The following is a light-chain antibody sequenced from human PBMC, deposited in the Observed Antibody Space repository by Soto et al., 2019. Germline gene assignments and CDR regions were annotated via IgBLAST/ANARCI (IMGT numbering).Light chain of an antibody. J-gene: IGLJ1*01. CDR1: SSDIGAYNY. Sequence: QSVLTQPASVSGSPGQSIAISCTGTSSDIGAYNYVSWYQQHPGKAPKLMIYDVSNRPSGVSNRFSGSKSGSTASLTISGLQAEDEADYYCSSHTSSGTYVFGSGTKVTVL. CDR2: DVS. CDR3: SSHTSSGTYV. V-gene: IGLV2-14*01.